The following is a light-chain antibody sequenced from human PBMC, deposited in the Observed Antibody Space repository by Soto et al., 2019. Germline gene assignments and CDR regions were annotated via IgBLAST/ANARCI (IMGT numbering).Light chain of an antibody. CDR3: QHYGDFPRT. J-gene: IGKJ1*01. CDR1: QSVRSN. CDR2: GAS. V-gene: IGKV3-15*01. Sequence: EIVMTQSPATLSVSPGDRVTLSCRASQSVRSNSAWYQQKPGQAPSLLIYGASTRATGIPARFSGSGYETEFTLTISSLQSEDFATYYCQHYGDFPRTFGQGTKVEIK.